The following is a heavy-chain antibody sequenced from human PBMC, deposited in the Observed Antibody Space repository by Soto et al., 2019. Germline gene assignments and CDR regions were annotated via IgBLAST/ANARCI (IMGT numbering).Heavy chain of an antibody. Sequence: EVQLVESGGGLIQPGESLRLCCAASGFPFGPFYMHWVRQAPGKGLEWVSHINGDGTTTVYADSVKGRFTISRDNAKNTLYLQMTSLRAEDTAVYYCARDRGYPDSFDIWGQGTMVTVSS. D-gene: IGHD2-2*01. CDR2: INGDGTTT. CDR1: GFPFGPFY. J-gene: IGHJ3*02. CDR3: ARDRGYPDSFDI. V-gene: IGHV3-74*01.